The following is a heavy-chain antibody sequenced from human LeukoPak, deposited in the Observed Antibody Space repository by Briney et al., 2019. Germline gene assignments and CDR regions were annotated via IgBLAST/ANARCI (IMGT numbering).Heavy chain of an antibody. CDR2: MYDSGGT. D-gene: IGHD3-22*01. J-gene: IGHJ4*02. CDR1: GGSISISSYY. Sequence: PSETLSLTCTVSGGSISISSYYWGWIRQPPRKGLEWIGSMYDSGGTYYNPSLKSRVTISVDTSKNQFSLKLSSVTAADTAVYYCASFDYGGYYQFDNWGQGTLVTVSS. V-gene: IGHV4-39*01. CDR3: ASFDYGGYYQFDN.